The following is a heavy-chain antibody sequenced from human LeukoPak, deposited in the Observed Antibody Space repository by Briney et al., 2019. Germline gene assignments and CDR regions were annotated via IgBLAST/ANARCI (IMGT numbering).Heavy chain of an antibody. CDR2: ISAYNGNT. Sequence: GASVKVSCKASGYTFTSYGISWVRQAPGQGLEWMGWISAYNGNTNYAQKLQGRVTMTTDTSTSTAYMELRSLRSDDTAVYYCASLRAAAGLNDAFDIWGQGTMVTVSS. CDR3: ASLRAAAGLNDAFDI. CDR1: GYTFTSYG. J-gene: IGHJ3*02. D-gene: IGHD6-13*01. V-gene: IGHV1-18*01.